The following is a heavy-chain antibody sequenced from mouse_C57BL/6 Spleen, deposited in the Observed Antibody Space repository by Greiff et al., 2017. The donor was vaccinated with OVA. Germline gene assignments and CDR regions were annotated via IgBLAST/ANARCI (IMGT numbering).Heavy chain of an antibody. D-gene: IGHD1-1*01. V-gene: IGHV1-64*01. CDR1: GYTFTSYW. CDR2: IHPNSGST. CDR3: SRDYYVSGAD. J-gene: IGHJ3*01. Sequence: QVQLQQPGAELVKPGASVKLSCKASGYTFTSYWMHWVKQRPGQGLEWIGMIHPNSGSTNYNEKFKSKATLTVDKSSSTAYMQLSSLTSEDSAAYYCSRDYYVSGADWGQGAMVTVSA.